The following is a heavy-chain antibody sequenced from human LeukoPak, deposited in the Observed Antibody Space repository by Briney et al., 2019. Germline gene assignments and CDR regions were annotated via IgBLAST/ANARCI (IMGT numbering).Heavy chain of an antibody. J-gene: IGHJ4*02. CDR1: GGSISSGGYS. D-gene: IGHD1-26*01. V-gene: IGHV4-30-2*01. CDR2: IYHSGST. Sequence: SETLSLTCAVSGGSISSGGYSWSWIRQPPGKGLEWIGYIYHSGSTYYNPSLKSRVTISVDRSKNQFSLKLSSVTAADTAVYYRARVMSGSYSTFDYWGQGTLVTVSS. CDR3: ARVMSGSYSTFDY.